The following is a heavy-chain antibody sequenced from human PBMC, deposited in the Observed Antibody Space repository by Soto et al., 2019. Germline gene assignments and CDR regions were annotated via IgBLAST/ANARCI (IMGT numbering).Heavy chain of an antibody. CDR2: IYYSGST. J-gene: IGHJ5*02. CDR1: GGSISSSSYY. Sequence: SETLSLTCTVSGGSISSSSYYWGWIRQPPGKGLEWIGSIYYSGSTYYNPSLKSRVTISVDTSKNQFSLKLSSVTAADMAVYYCARQGFLEWLDWFDPWGQGTLVTVSS. D-gene: IGHD3-3*01. V-gene: IGHV4-39*01. CDR3: ARQGFLEWLDWFDP.